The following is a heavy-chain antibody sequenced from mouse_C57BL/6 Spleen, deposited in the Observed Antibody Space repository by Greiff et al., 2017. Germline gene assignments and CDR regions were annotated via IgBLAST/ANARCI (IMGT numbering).Heavy chain of an antibody. Sequence: QVQLQQPGAELVKPGASVKLSCKASGYTFTSYWMHWVKQRPGRGLEWIGRIDPNSGGTKYNEKFKSKATLTVDKPSSTAYMQLSSLASEDSAVYYCARNYGSSYGYAMDYWGQGTSVTVSS. D-gene: IGHD1-1*01. CDR3: ARNYGSSYGYAMDY. V-gene: IGHV1-72*01. J-gene: IGHJ4*01. CDR2: IDPNSGGT. CDR1: GYTFTSYW.